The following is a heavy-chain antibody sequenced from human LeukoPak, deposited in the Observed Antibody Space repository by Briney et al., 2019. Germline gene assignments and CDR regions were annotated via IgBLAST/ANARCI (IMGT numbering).Heavy chain of an antibody. J-gene: IGHJ4*02. CDR2: IYYSGST. Sequence: SETLSLTCTVSGGSISSYYWSWIRQPPGKGLEWIGYIYYSGSTNYNPSLKSRVTISVDTSKNQFSLKLSSVTAAGPAVYYCARANGDPIQKNLDYWGQGTLVTVSS. D-gene: IGHD4-17*01. V-gene: IGHV4-59*01. CDR1: GGSISSYY. CDR3: ARANGDPIQKNLDY.